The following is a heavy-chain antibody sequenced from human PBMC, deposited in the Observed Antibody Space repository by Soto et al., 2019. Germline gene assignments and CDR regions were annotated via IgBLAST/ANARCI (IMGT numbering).Heavy chain of an antibody. CDR2: IYWDDDK. CDR3: AHRRWDCSSTSCYSHFDY. J-gene: IGHJ4*02. D-gene: IGHD2-2*01. CDR1: GFSLSTSGVG. Sequence: SVPTLVNPTQTLTLTCTFSGFSLSTSGVGVGWIRQPPGKALEWLALIYWDDDKRYSPSLKSRLTITKDTSRNQVVLTMTNVDPVDTATYYCAHRRWDCSSTSCYSHFDYWGQGTLVTVS. V-gene: IGHV2-5*02.